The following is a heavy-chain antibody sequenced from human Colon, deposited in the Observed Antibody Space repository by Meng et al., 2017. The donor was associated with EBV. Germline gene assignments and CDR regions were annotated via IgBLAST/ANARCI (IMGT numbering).Heavy chain of an antibody. V-gene: IGHV4-34*02. CDR3: SRGVDSYKLGNL. CDR2: IHPSGSI. CDR1: GGSLSDSY. Sequence: VQLRPWGDGLLKPSDTLSLTCVVYGGSLSDSYCSWLRQSPGRRLEWIGEIHPSGSIFYNPSLQSRVTISVDTSKNQFSLNLNSVTAEDTAVYFCSRGVDSYKLGNLWGRGTLVTVSS. J-gene: IGHJ2*01. D-gene: IGHD7-27*01.